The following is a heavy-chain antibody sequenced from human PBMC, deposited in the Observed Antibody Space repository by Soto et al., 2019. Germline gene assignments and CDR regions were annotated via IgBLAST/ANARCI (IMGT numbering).Heavy chain of an antibody. CDR2: IWYDGSNK. CDR3: ARDRGIAVDGTADY. D-gene: IGHD6-19*01. J-gene: IGHJ4*02. V-gene: IGHV3-33*01. Sequence: QVQLVESGGGVVQPGRSLRLSCAASGFTFSSYGMHWVRQAAGKGLEWVAVIWYDGSNKYYADSVKGRFTISRDNSKNPLYLQRNSLRAEDTAVYYCARDRGIAVDGTADYWGQGTLVTVSS. CDR1: GFTFSSYG.